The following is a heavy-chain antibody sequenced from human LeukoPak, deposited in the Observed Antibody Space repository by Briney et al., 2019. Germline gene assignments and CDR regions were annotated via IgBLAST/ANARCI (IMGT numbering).Heavy chain of an antibody. CDR3: ARRRMGATTFWFDP. CDR1: GYSISSSNW. V-gene: IGHV4-28*01. CDR2: IYYSGST. Sequence: SETLSLTCAVSGYSISSSNWWGWIRQPPGKGLEWIGYIYYSGSTNYNPSLKSRVTISVDTSKNQFSLKLSSVTAADTAVYYCARRRMGATTFWFDPWGQGTLVTVSS. J-gene: IGHJ5*02. D-gene: IGHD1-26*01.